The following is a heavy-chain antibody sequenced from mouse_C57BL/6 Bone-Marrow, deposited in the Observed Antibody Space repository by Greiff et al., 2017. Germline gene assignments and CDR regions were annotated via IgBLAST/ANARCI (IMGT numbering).Heavy chain of an antibody. CDR2: FYPGSGSI. Sequence: VQLVESGAELVKPGASVKLSCKASGYTFTEYTIHWVKQRSGQGLEWIGWFYPGSGSIKYNEKFKDKATLTADKSSSTVYMELSRLTSEDSAVYFCARHGIYYDIRRGFYYAMDYWGQGTSVTVSS. J-gene: IGHJ4*01. CDR1: GYTFTEYT. V-gene: IGHV1-62-2*01. CDR3: ARHGIYYDIRRGFYYAMDY. D-gene: IGHD2-4*01.